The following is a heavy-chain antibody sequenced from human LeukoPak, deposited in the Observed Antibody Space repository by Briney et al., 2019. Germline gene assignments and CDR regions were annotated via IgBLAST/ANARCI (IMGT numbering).Heavy chain of an antibody. CDR1: GFTLRGYD. CDR3: AKDGLYYDGSAHVYDFDY. D-gene: IGHD3-22*01. V-gene: IGHV3-23*01. CDR2: ITGCGDYT. Sequence: GGPLTLSCAASGFTLRGYDMIWLPHAPGKALEWVSSITGCGDYTYYIVSVKRRHTIPRHNYKNIVYPQMNSLRGEDTVIYYCAKDGLYYDGSAHVYDFDYWGQGTLVAVSS. J-gene: IGHJ4*02.